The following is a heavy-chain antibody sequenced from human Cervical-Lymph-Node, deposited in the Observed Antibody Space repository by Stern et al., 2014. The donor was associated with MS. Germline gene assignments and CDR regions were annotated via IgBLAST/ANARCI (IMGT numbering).Heavy chain of an antibody. Sequence: QLGQSGPEVKKPGTSVKVSCKASGFTFTSSAVQWVRQARGQRLEWIGWIVVGSGNTNYAQKFQERVTINRDMSTSTAYMELSSLRSEDTAVYYCAAEPMYYSDSVGAFDIWGQGTMVTVSS. D-gene: IGHD3-22*01. CDR2: IVVGSGNT. CDR1: GFTFTSSA. V-gene: IGHV1-58*01. CDR3: AAEPMYYSDSVGAFDI. J-gene: IGHJ3*02.